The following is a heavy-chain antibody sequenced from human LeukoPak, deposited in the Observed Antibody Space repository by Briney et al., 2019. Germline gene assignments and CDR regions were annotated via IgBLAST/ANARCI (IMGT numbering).Heavy chain of an antibody. CDR1: ACSISSSNYY. D-gene: IGHD3-10*01. CDR2: IYFSGTT. J-gene: IGHJ6*03. V-gene: IGHV4-39*01. CDR3: ARVGLWFGEAYYMDV. Sequence: PSETLSLTCTIPACSISSSNYYWGWIRQPPGKGLEWIGSIYFSGTTYYNPSLKSRVTISVGTSKNQFSLKLSAVTAADTAVYYCARVGLWFGEAYYMDVWGKGTTVTVSS.